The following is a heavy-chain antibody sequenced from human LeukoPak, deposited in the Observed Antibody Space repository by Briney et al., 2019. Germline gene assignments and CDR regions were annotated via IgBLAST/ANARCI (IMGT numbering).Heavy chain of an antibody. CDR3: ARLGYYGGNSEWLWGWVDY. D-gene: IGHD4-23*01. Sequence: SETLSLTCTVSGGSISSSSYYWAWIRQPPGKGLEWIGSIYYSGSTYYNPSLKSRVTISVDTSKNQFSLKLSSVTAADTAVYYCARLGYYGGNSEWLWGWVDYWGQGTLVTVSS. CDR1: GGSISSSSYY. CDR2: IYYSGST. J-gene: IGHJ4*02. V-gene: IGHV4-39*01.